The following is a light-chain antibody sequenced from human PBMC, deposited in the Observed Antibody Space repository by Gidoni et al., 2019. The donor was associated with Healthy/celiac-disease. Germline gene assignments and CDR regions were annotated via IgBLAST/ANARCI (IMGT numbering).Light chain of an antibody. J-gene: IGKJ2*01. Sequence: DIQMTMSQSSLSASVGDRVTITCRASQSISSYLNWYQQKPGKAPTLLIYAASSLQSGIPARFSGSGSGTEFTLTISSLQSEDFATYYCQQSNSTPRYTFGQGTKLEIK. CDR3: QQSNSTPRYT. CDR1: QSISSY. CDR2: AAS. V-gene: IGKV1-39*01.